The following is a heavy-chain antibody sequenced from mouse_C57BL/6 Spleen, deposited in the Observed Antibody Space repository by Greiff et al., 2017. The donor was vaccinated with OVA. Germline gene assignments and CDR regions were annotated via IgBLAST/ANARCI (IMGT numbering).Heavy chain of an antibody. CDR1: GFNIKDYY. CDR3: AREDWDARHAMDY. V-gene: IGHV14-2*01. J-gene: IGHJ4*01. Sequence: EVKLMESGAELVKPGASVKLSCTASGFNIKDYYMHWVKQRTEQGLEWIGRIDPEDGETKYAPKFQGKATITADTSSNTAYLQLSSLTSEDTAVYYCAREDWDARHAMDYWGQGTSVTVSS. D-gene: IGHD4-1*01. CDR2: IDPEDGET.